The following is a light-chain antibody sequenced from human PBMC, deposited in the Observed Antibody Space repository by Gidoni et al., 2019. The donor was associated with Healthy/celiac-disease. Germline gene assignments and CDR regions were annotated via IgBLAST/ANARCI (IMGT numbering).Light chain of an antibody. V-gene: IGKV1-39*01. Sequence: DIQMTQSPSSLSASVGDRVTITCRASQSISSYLNWYQQKPGKAPKLLIYAASSLQSGVPSRFSGSGSGTDFTLTISSLQPEDFATYYCQQSYSTQITFXQXTRREIK. CDR2: AAS. CDR1: QSISSY. J-gene: IGKJ5*01. CDR3: QQSYSTQIT.